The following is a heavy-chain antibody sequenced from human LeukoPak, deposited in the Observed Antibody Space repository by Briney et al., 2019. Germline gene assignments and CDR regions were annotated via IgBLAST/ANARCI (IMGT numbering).Heavy chain of an antibody. CDR1: GGTFSSYA. V-gene: IGHV1-69*04. CDR2: IIPILGIA. CDR3: ASGRATVTTVAYAFDI. Sequence: ASVKVSCKASGGTFSSYAISWVRQAPGQGLEWMGRIIPILGIANYAQKFQGRVTITADKSTSTAYMELSSLRSEDTAVYYCASGRATVTTVAYAFDIWGQGTMVTVSS. J-gene: IGHJ3*02. D-gene: IGHD4-11*01.